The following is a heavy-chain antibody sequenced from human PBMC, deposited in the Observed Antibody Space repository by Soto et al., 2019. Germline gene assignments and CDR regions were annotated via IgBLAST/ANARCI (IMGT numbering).Heavy chain of an antibody. D-gene: IGHD3-22*01. Sequence: EMQLVESGGGLVKPGGSLRLSCAASGFTFSRYSMNWVRQAPGKGLEWVSSISRSSSYIYYADSVKGRFTISRDNAKNSLYLQMNGLRAEDTAVYYCAIPNYYYDSRGYYGYWGQGPLVTVSS. CDR3: AIPNYYYDSRGYYGY. V-gene: IGHV3-21*01. CDR2: ISRSSSYI. CDR1: GFTFSRYS. J-gene: IGHJ4*02.